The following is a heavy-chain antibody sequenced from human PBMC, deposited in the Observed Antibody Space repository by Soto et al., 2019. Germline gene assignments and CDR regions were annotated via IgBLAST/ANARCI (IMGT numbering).Heavy chain of an antibody. CDR2: IYYSGST. CDR1: GGSISSYY. D-gene: IGHD3-16*01. V-gene: IGHV4-59*01. Sequence: QVQLQESGPGLVKPSETLSLTCTVSGGSISSYYWSWIRQPPGKGLEWIGYIYYSGSTNYNPSLKSRVTKXVXTXXNRFPLKLSAVTAADTAVYYCAREGGGRDYYGMDVWGQGPTVTVSS. J-gene: IGHJ6*02. CDR3: AREGGGRDYYGMDV.